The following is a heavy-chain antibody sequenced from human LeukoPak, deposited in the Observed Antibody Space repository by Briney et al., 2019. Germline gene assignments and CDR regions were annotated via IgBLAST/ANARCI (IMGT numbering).Heavy chain of an antibody. D-gene: IGHD6-13*01. CDR1: GFTFSSYW. Sequence: QSGGSLRLSCAASGFTFSSYWMHWVRQAPGKGLVWVSRINSDGSSTSYADSVKGRFTISRDNSKNTLYLQMNSLRAEDMAVYYCAKDKSSSWYSPGEFDPWGQGTLVTVSS. V-gene: IGHV3-74*01. CDR3: AKDKSSSWYSPGEFDP. CDR2: INSDGSST. J-gene: IGHJ5*02.